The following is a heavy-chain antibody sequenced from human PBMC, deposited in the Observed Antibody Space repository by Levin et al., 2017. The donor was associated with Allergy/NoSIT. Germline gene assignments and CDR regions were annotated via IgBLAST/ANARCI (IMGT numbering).Heavy chain of an antibody. CDR2: INHSGST. J-gene: IGHJ6*02. V-gene: IGHV4-34*01. CDR1: GGSFSDSN. D-gene: IGHD3-9*01. CDR3: ARVRVILTGYYRGSQASYYYGMDV. Sequence: SQTLSLTCAVYGGSFSDSNWSWIRQPPGKGLQWIGEINHSGSTNYTPSLKSRVTILVDTSKNQISLKLSSATAADTAVYYCARVRVILTGYYRGSQASYYYGMDVWGQGTTVTVSS.